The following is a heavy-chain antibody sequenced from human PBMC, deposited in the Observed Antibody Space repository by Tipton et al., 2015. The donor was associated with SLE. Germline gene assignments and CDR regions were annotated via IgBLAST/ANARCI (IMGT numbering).Heavy chain of an antibody. CDR2: VHSSGST. CDR3: ATSGYDFLSWFDP. J-gene: IGHJ5*02. D-gene: IGHD5-12*01. Sequence: TLSLTCTVSGGSISSHYWSWIRQPPGKRLEWIGHVHSSGSTFYNPSLKSRASISMDTSKNQVSLRMTSVTAADTAVYYCATSGYDFLSWFDPWGQGTPVTVSS. V-gene: IGHV4-59*11. CDR1: GGSISSHY.